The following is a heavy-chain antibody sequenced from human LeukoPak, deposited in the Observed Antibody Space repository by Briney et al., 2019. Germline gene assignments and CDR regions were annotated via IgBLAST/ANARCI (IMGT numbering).Heavy chain of an antibody. CDR2: INPDGGQK. J-gene: IGHJ4*02. D-gene: IGHD1-1*01. V-gene: IGHV3-7*01. Sequence: GGSLALSCEASGFTFSRNWMSWVRQAPGKGLEWVASINPDGGQKFYVDSVRGRFTISRDNTKSSLYVEMNSLGAEDTAVYYCAKLLGTVTTFDYWGQGTPVTVSS. CDR1: GFTFSRNW. CDR3: AKLLGTVTTFDY.